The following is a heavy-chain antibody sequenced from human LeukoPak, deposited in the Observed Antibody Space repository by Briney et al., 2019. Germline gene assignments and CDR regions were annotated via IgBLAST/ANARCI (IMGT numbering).Heavy chain of an antibody. Sequence: SETLSLTCAVYGGSFSGYYWSWIRQPPGKGLEWIGEINHSGSTNYNPSLKSRVTISVDTSKNQFSLRLSSVTAADTAVYYCARQTGSGLFTLPGGQGTLVAVSS. CDR1: GGSFSGYY. CDR3: ARQTGSGLFTLP. D-gene: IGHD3/OR15-3a*01. V-gene: IGHV4-34*01. J-gene: IGHJ4*02. CDR2: INHSGST.